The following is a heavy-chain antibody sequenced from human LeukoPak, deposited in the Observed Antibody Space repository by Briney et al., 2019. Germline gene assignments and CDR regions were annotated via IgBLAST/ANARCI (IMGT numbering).Heavy chain of an antibody. Sequence: GESLKISCKGSGYSFTNYWIGWVRQMPGKGLEWMGIIYPGDSDTRYSPSFQGHVTISSDKSIKTAYLQWSSLKASDTAMYYCARPLNAEYSSSLSWFYYFDYWGQGTLVTVSS. CDR3: ARPLNAEYSSSLSWFYYFDY. CDR1: GYSFTNYW. J-gene: IGHJ4*02. D-gene: IGHD6-13*01. V-gene: IGHV5-51*01. CDR2: IYPGDSDT.